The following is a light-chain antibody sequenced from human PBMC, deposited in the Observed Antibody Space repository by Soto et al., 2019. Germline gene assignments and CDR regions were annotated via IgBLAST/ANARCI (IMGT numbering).Light chain of an antibody. Sequence: DVQMTQPPSSLSASVGERVTITCRASQSISRYLSWYQQKPGKAPKLLIYAASRLQSAVPSRFSGSGSGTDFTLTISSLQPEDCATYYCQQSYSIPHLAFGGGTKVEIK. J-gene: IGKJ4*01. CDR1: QSISRY. CDR3: QQSYSIPHLA. CDR2: AAS. V-gene: IGKV1-39*01.